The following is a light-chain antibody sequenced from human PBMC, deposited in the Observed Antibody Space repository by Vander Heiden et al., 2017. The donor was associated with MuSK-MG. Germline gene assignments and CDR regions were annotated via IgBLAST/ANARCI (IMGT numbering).Light chain of an antibody. CDR3: SSFTSSTTLV. CDR1: SSDVGGYNY. J-gene: IGLJ2*01. V-gene: IGLV2-14*03. CDR2: HVT. Sequence: QSALTQPASVSGSPGQSLTISCTGTSSDVGGYNYVSWFQHHPGKAPKLMIYHVTNRPSGVSSRFSGSKSGNTASLTISGLQAEDEADYYCSSFTSSTTLVFGGGTKLTVL.